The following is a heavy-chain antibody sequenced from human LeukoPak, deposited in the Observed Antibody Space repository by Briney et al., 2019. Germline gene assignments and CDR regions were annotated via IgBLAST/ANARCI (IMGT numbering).Heavy chain of an antibody. CDR2: IYHSGST. CDR1: GYSISSGYY. Sequence: SETLSLTCTVSGYSISSGYYWGWIRQPPGKGLEWIGSIYHSGSTYYNPSLKSRVTISVDTSKNQFSLKLSSVTAADTAVYYCARADGLAWVDYWGQGTLVTVSS. CDR3: ARADGLAWVDY. J-gene: IGHJ4*02. V-gene: IGHV4-38-2*02. D-gene: IGHD3/OR15-3a*01.